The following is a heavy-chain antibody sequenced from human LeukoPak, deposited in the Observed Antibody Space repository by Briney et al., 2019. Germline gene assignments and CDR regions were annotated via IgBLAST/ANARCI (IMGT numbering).Heavy chain of an antibody. V-gene: IGHV3-7*03. CDR2: IKQDGSEK. CDR3: ARAPSGWYFDS. D-gene: IGHD6-19*01. J-gene: IGHJ4*02. CDR1: GFTFSSYW. Sequence: QAGGSLRLSCAASGFTFSSYWMSWVRQAPGKGLEWVANIKQDGSEKYYVDSVKGRFTIFRDNSKNMLYLQMNSLRADDTAVYYCARAPSGWYFDSWGQGTLVTVSS.